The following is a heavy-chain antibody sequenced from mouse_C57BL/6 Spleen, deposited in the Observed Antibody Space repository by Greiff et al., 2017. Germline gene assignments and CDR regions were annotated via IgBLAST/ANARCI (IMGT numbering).Heavy chain of an antibody. CDR1: FYTFTYYY. V-gene: IGHV1-84*01. CDR2: IYPGSGNT. D-gene: IGHD1-1*01. Sequence: QVQLQQSGPEPVPPWAPLPLSFNSSFYTFTYYYINWVKQRPGQGLEWIGWIYPGSGNTKYNEKFKGKATLTVDTSSSTAYMQLSSLTSEDSAVYFCASHYYGSPNAMDYWGQGTSVTVSS. CDR3: ASHYYGSPNAMDY. J-gene: IGHJ4*01.